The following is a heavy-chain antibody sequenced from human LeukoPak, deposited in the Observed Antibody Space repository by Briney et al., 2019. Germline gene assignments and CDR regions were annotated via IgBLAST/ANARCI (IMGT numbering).Heavy chain of an antibody. J-gene: IGHJ4*02. Sequence: SETLSLTCTVSADSTSSYYCTWIRQPPGKGLEWIEDVSISGGPRYNPSLKRQVTISVDTSKNQISLKLTSVTAADTAVYYCARQAYTPLWEFDYWGQGTLVTVSS. CDR1: ADSTSSYY. CDR2: VSISGGP. D-gene: IGHD1-26*01. CDR3: ARQAYTPLWEFDY. V-gene: IGHV4-4*09.